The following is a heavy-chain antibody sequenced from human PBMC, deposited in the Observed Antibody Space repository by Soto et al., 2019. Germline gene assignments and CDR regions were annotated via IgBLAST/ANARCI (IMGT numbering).Heavy chain of an antibody. CDR3: ARGLPAANVDYYGMDV. CDR2: IYHSGST. Sequence: QVHLQESGPGLVKPSGTLSLTCAVSGGSISSSNWWSWVRQPPGRGLEWIGEIYHSGSTNYNPSLKGRVTISVDKSKNQFSLKLSSVTAADTAVYYCARGLPAANVDYYGMDVWGQGTTVTVSS. D-gene: IGHD2-2*01. J-gene: IGHJ6*02. V-gene: IGHV4-4*02. CDR1: GGSISSSNW.